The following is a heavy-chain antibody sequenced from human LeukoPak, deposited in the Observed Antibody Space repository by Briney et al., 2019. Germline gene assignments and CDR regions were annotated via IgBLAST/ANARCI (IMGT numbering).Heavy chain of an antibody. V-gene: IGHV4-31*03. D-gene: IGHD3-3*01. J-gene: IGHJ3*02. CDR1: GDSISSGGYC. CDR2: IYYSGST. Sequence: SQTLSLTCTVSGDSISSGGYCYTWIRQHPGKGLEWIGSIYYSGSTYYNASLQSRVTISVDTSKNQFSLKLNSVTAADTAVYYCTREAEWTRASEPLRAFDIWGQGTMVSVSS. CDR3: TREAEWTRASEPLRAFDI.